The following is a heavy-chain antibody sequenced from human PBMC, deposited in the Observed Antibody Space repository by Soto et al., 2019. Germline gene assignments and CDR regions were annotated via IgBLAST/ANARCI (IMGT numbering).Heavy chain of an antibody. D-gene: IGHD3-9*01. CDR2: IYYSGST. J-gene: IGHJ4*02. CDR1: GGSISSYY. CDR3: AGHEDKPRLRYFDWLLPYYFDY. V-gene: IGHV4-59*08. Sequence: TSETLSLTCTVSGGSISSYYWSWIRQPPGKGLEWIGYIYYSGSTNYNPSLKSRVTISVDTSKNQFSLKLSSVTAADTAVYYCAGHEDKPRLRYFDWLLPYYFDYWGQGTLVTVSS.